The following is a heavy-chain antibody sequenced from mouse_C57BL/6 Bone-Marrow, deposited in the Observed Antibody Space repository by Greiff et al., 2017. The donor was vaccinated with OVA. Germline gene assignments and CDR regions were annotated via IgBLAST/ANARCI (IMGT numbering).Heavy chain of an antibody. V-gene: IGHV8-8*01. Sequence: QVTLKVSGPGILQPSQTLSLTCSFSGFSLSTFGMGVGWIRQPSGKGLEWLAHIWWEDDKYYNPALKGRLTISKDTSKNQVFLKIANVDTADTATYYCARIRYYGSFWYFDVWGTGTTVTVSS. D-gene: IGHD1-1*01. CDR2: IWWEDDK. CDR3: ARIRYYGSFWYFDV. J-gene: IGHJ1*03. CDR1: GFSLSTFGMG.